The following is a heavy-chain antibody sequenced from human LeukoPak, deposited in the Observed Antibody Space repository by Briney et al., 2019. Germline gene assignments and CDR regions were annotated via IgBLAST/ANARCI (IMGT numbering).Heavy chain of an antibody. CDR3: AHRDVGDDTFDY. CDR2: IYWDDDK. J-gene: IGHJ4*02. V-gene: IGHV2-5*02. CDR1: GFSLSSSEVG. Sequence: SGPTLVNPTQTLTLTCTFSGFSLSSSEVGVGWIRQPPGKALEWLALIYWDDDKRYSPSLKSRLTITKDTSKYQVVLTMTNMDPVDTATYYCAHRDVGDDTFDYWSQGTLVTVSS. D-gene: IGHD2-21*02.